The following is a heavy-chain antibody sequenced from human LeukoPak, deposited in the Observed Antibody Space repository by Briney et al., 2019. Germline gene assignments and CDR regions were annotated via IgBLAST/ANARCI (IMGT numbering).Heavy chain of an antibody. J-gene: IGHJ4*02. CDR1: GFTFSSYA. D-gene: IGHD3-3*01. V-gene: IGHV3-23*01. CDR3: AKEDDETYYDFWSGYYAKVYFDY. CDR2: ISGSGGST. Sequence: PGGSLRLSCAASGFTFSSYAMSWVRQAPGKGLEWVSAISGSGGSTYHADSVKGRFTISRDNSKNTLYLQMNSLRAEDTAVYYCAKEDDETYYDFWSGYYAKVYFDYWGQGTLVTVSS.